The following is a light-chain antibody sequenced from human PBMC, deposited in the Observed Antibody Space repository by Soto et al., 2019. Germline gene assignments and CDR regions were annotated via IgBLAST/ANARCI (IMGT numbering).Light chain of an antibody. CDR2: GAS. Sequence: EIVLTQSPGTLSLSPGERATLSCRASQTVNSAFLAWYQQKPGQAPRLLIYGASSRFTGIPDRFSGSGSGTDFTFTISRLEPEDFAVYYCQQYGSSPRFGQGTKVDIK. CDR3: QQYGSSPR. J-gene: IGKJ1*01. V-gene: IGKV3-20*01. CDR1: QTVNSAF.